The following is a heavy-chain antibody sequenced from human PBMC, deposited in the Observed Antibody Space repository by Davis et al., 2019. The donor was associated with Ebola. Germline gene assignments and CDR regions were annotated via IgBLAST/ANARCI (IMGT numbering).Heavy chain of an antibody. D-gene: IGHD3-10*01. Sequence: GESLKTPCSASGFTLSSYAMHWVRQASGKGLEYASVISSNWGSTNYADSVKGRFTISRDNSKNTLYLQMSSLRAEDTAVYYCVKDYGSGTYNYYYYYMDVWGKGTTVTVSS. CDR1: GFTLSSYA. CDR3: VKDYGSGTYNYYYYYMDV. J-gene: IGHJ6*03. V-gene: IGHV3-64D*06. CDR2: ISSNWGST.